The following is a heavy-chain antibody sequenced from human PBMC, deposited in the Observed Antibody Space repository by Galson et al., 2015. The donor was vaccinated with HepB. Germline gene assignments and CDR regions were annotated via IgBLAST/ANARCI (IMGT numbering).Heavy chain of an antibody. V-gene: IGHV4-30-2*01. D-gene: IGHD3-22*01. J-gene: IGHJ5*02. CDR3: ARALYYYDTP. CDR2: IYHSGST. CDR1: GGSISSGGYS. Sequence: TLSLTCAVSGGSISSGGYSWSWIRQPPGKGLEWIGYIYHSGSTYYNPSLKSRVTISVDRSKNQFSLKLSSVTAADTAVYYCARALYYYDTPWGQGTLVTVSP.